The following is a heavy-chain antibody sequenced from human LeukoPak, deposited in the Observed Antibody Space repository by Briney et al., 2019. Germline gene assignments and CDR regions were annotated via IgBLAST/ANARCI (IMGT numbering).Heavy chain of an antibody. V-gene: IGHV4-34*01. CDR2: INHSGST. CDR3: ARFGSGWYYFDY. CDR1: ARSLSGSY. J-gene: IGHJ4*02. D-gene: IGHD6-19*01. Sequence: SDTHSPTHPLDARSLSGSYSSCVRQPPGDWRECLGEINHSGSTNYNPSLKRRVSISVDTSKNQFSLKLSSVTAADTAVYYCARFGSGWYYFDYWGQGTLVTVSS.